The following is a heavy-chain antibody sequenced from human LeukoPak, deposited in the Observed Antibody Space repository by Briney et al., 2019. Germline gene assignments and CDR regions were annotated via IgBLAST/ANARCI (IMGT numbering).Heavy chain of an antibody. CDR3: ARGRVSSSTWYSTYYYYFYMDV. CDR2: VDHTGST. V-gene: IGHV4-59*01. J-gene: IGHJ6*03. D-gene: IGHD1-1*01. Sequence: SPSETLSLTCSVSDDSITMYYWTCIRQPPGEGLEWIGYVDHTGSTNFNPSLNGRVSISRDTTKNLFSLRLRSVTAADTAVYFCARGRVSSSTWYSTYYYYFYMDVWGKGTTVTVSS. CDR1: DDSITMYY.